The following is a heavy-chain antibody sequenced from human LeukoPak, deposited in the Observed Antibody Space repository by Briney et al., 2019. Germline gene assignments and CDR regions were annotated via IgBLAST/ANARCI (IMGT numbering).Heavy chain of an antibody. CDR2: ISSSSSYI. V-gene: IGHV3-21*01. Sequence: SGGSLRLSCAASGFTLSSYSMNWVRQAPGKGLEWVSSISSSSSYIYYADSVKGRFTISRDNAKNSLYLQMNSLRAEDTAVYYCARAYSSGSPFDYWGQGTLVTVSS. CDR1: GFTLSSYS. D-gene: IGHD6-19*01. J-gene: IGHJ4*02. CDR3: ARAYSSGSPFDY.